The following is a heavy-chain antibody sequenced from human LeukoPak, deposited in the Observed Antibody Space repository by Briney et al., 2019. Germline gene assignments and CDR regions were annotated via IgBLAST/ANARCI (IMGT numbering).Heavy chain of an antibody. J-gene: IGHJ4*02. CDR2: IIPIFGTA. CDR3: ARVGYCTNGVCYKGDY. V-gene: IGHV1-69*05. CDR1: GGTFSSYA. Sequence: SVKVSCKASGGTFSSYAISWVRQAPGQGLEWMGRIIPIFGTANYAQKFQGRVTMTRDTSISTAYMELSRLRSDDTAVYYCARVGYCTNGVCYKGDYWGQGTLVTVSS. D-gene: IGHD2-8*01.